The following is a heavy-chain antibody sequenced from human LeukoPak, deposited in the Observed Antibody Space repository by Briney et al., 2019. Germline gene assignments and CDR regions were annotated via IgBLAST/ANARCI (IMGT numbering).Heavy chain of an antibody. CDR2: ITTRSGST. J-gene: IGHJ4*02. CDR3: AKVIAVAVGFDY. CDR1: GFTFSSYA. Sequence: GGSLRLSCAASGFTFSSYAMSWVRQAPGKGLEWVSTITTRSGSTYYADSVKGRFTISRDSSKNTLYLQMNSLRAEDTAVYYCAKVIAVAVGFDYWGQGTLVTVSS. V-gene: IGHV3-23*01. D-gene: IGHD6-19*01.